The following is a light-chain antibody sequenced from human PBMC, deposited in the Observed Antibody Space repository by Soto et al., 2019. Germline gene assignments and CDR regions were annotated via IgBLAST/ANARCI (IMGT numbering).Light chain of an antibody. CDR1: SSNIGSNY. V-gene: IGLV1-47*01. J-gene: IGLJ1*01. CDR2: RNN. CDR3: EAWDDSLSGHV. Sequence: QSVLTQPPSASGTPGQRVTISCSGSSSNIGSNYVYWYQQLPGTAPKLLIYRNNQRPSGVPDRFSVSKSGTSASLAISGLRSEDEADDYCEAWDDSLSGHVFGAGTKVTVL.